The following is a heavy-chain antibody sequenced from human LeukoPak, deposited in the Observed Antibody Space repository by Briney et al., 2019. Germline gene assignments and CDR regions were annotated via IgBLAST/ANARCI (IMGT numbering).Heavy chain of an antibody. CDR2: IWSDGSNK. Sequence: GRPLRLSCAASGFSFSSYGMHWVRQAPGKGLEWVAVIWSDGSNKGYADSVEGRFTISRDNSKNTLYLQMNSLRPEDSAVYYCVRDNSGSVVRGVLQYWGQGTLVTVSS. CDR1: GFSFSSYG. J-gene: IGHJ4*02. CDR3: VRDNSGSVVRGVLQY. V-gene: IGHV3-33*01. D-gene: IGHD3-10*01.